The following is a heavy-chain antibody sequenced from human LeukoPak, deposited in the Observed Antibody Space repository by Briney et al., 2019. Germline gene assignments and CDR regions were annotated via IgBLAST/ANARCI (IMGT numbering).Heavy chain of an antibody. V-gene: IGHV3-33*06. J-gene: IGHJ4*02. CDR3: AKESTGYSSNHGFDY. CDR1: GFTFSSYG. Sequence: QAGGSLRLSCAASGFTFSSYGMHWVRQAPGKGLEWVAVIWYDGSNKYYADSVKGRFTISRDNSKNTLYLQMNSLGAEDTAVYYCAKESTGYSSNHGFDYWGQGTLVTASS. CDR2: IWYDGSNK. D-gene: IGHD6-13*01.